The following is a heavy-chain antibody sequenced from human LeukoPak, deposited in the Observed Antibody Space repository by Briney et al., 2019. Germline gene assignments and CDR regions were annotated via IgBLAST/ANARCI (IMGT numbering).Heavy chain of an antibody. CDR1: GFTFSNYR. V-gene: IGHV3-53*01. J-gene: IGHJ6*03. CDR2: IYSGGDT. CDR3: ARRRATVDYSMGV. Sequence: PGGSLRLSCAASGFTFSNYRMSWVRQAPGKGLEWLTVIYSGGDTYYIDSVKGRFAISRDNSRNTVYLQMNSLRADDTAVYYCARRRATVDYSMGVWGKGTTVTVSS. D-gene: IGHD1-26*01.